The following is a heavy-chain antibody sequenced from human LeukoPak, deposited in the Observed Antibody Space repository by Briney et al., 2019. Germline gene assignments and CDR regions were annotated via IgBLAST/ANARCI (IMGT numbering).Heavy chain of an antibody. Sequence: PSETLSLTCTVSGGSITSHYWSWVRQPPGKGLEWIAYLFDSVRTKDNPSLKSRLTLSADTSKNQFSLRLNSVTAADTAVYYCATIKRGSIFGYFDFWGQGIKATVSS. CDR2: LFDSVRT. D-gene: IGHD5-18*01. CDR3: ATIKRGSIFGYFDF. V-gene: IGHV4-59*11. J-gene: IGHJ4*02. CDR1: GGSITSHY.